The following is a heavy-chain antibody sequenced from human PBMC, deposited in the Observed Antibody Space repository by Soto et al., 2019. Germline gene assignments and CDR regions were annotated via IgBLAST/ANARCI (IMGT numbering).Heavy chain of an antibody. CDR1: GFTFNNYA. J-gene: IGHJ4*02. CDR3: AKGRGGSGSLTPRVDF. Sequence: EVQLLESGGGLVQPGGSLRLSCAASGFTFNNYAMTWVRQAPGKGLEWVSAISGGGETTSYAASVKGRFTVSRDGSKNTVYLQRSSLRAEDTALYYCAKGRGGSGSLTPRVDFWGQGTMVTVSS. V-gene: IGHV3-23*01. CDR2: ISGGGETT. D-gene: IGHD3-10*01.